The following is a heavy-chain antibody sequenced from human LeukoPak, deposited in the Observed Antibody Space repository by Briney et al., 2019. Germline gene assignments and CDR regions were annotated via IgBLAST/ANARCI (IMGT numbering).Heavy chain of an antibody. CDR2: IYYSGST. CDR3: ARGDSSSWYLGAFDI. D-gene: IGHD6-13*01. J-gene: IGHJ3*02. CDR1: GGTISSYY. Sequence: SETLSLTCTVSGGTISSYYWSWIRQPPGKGLEGMGYIYYSGSTNYNPSLKSRVTISVDTSKNQFSLKLSSVTAADTAVYYCARGDSSSWYLGAFDIWGQGTMVTVSS. V-gene: IGHV4-59*01.